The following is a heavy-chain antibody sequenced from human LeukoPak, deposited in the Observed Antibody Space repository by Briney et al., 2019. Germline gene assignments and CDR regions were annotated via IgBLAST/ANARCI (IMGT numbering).Heavy chain of an antibody. CDR1: GGSISSSSYY. D-gene: IGHD2-21*02. CDR3: ARQIVVVTAIVDFDY. V-gene: IGHV4-39*01. Sequence: SETLSLTCTVSGGSISSSSYYWGWIRQPPGKGLEWIGSIYYSGSTYYNPSLKSRVTISVDTSKNQFSLKLSSVTAADTAVYYCARQIVVVTAIVDFDYWGQGTLVTVSS. CDR2: IYYSGST. J-gene: IGHJ4*02.